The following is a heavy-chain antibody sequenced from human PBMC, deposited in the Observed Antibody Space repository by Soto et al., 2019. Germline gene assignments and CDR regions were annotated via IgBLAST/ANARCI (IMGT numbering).Heavy chain of an antibody. CDR2: VYYSGST. D-gene: IGHD5-18*01. CDR1: GASISGYY. V-gene: IGHV4-59*01. J-gene: IGHJ4*02. CDR3: ARGGYNYVCDY. Sequence: QVQLQESGPGLVKPSETLSLTCTVSGASISGYYWSWIRQPPGRGLEWIGYVYYSGSTNYNPSLKSRVTISVDTSKNQFSLRLTSVTAADTAVYHCARGGYNYVCDYWGQGTLVTVSS.